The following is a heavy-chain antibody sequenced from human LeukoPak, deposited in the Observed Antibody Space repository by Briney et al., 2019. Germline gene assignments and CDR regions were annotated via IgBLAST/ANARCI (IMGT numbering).Heavy chain of an antibody. J-gene: IGHJ4*02. CDR2: IYHSGST. D-gene: IGHD3-22*01. CDR3: ARERRGSGYYAFDY. V-gene: IGHV4-30-2*01. Sequence: SQTLSLTCAVSGGSISSGGYSWSWIRQPPGKGLEWIGYIYHSGSTYYNPSLKSRVTISVDRSKNQFSLKLSSVTAADTAVYYCARERRGSGYYAFDYWGQGTLVTVSS. CDR1: GGSISSGGYS.